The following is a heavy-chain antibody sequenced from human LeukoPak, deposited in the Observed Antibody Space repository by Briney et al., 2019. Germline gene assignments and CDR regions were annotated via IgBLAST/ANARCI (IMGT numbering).Heavy chain of an antibody. CDR1: GFTFSNYA. CDR2: LSGTGDIT. V-gene: IGHV3-23*01. J-gene: IGHJ5*02. D-gene: IGHD2/OR15-2a*01. CDR3: AKRGNAISFFDP. Sequence: PGGSLRLSCAASGFTFSNYAMYLVRQAPGKGLEWVSGLSGTGDITYYTDSVKGRFTISRDNSKNTLYLEMNNLRAEDTALYYCAKRGNAISFFDPWGQGTLVTVSS.